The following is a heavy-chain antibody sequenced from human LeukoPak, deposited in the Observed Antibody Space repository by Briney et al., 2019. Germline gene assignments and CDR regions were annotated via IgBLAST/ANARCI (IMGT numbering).Heavy chain of an antibody. CDR3: VRSLDD. J-gene: IGHJ4*02. CDR2: IKTDGSYT. D-gene: IGHD5-24*01. Sequence: GGSLRLSCAASGLTVSNNYMSWVRQAPGQGLVWVSEIKTDGSYTGYADFVKGRFTMSRDNTKNTVYLHISDLRAEDTAVYYCVRSLDDWGQGTLVTVSS. V-gene: IGHV3-74*01. CDR1: GLTVSNNY.